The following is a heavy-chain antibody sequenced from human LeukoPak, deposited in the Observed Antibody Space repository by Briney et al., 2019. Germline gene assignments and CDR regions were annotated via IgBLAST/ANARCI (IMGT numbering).Heavy chain of an antibody. CDR3: ARYSTTGDAFDI. V-gene: IGHV4-39*01. D-gene: IGHD4-11*01. J-gene: IGHJ3*02. CDR2: IYYSGST. Sequence: SETLSLTCTVSGGSISSSDYHWGCIRQPPGKALEWIGTIYYSGSTYYNPSLKSRVTMSVDTPKNQFSLKLGSVTAADTAVYYCARYSTTGDAFDIWGQGTMVTVSS. CDR1: GGSISSSDYH.